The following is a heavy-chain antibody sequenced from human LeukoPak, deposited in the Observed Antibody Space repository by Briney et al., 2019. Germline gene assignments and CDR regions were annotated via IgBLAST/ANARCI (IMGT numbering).Heavy chain of an antibody. J-gene: IGHJ5*02. CDR1: GFRFSDYY. CDR2: ISSTGNSI. V-gene: IGHV3-11*01. D-gene: IGHD3-10*01. Sequence: GGSLRLSCAATGFRFSDYYMSWIRQAPGKGLEWVAYISSTGNSIFYADSVKGRFTISRDHAKNSLPLQLNSLRAEDTAVYYCAKGGIRYGYWFDHWGQGTLVTVSS. CDR3: AKGGIRYGYWFDH.